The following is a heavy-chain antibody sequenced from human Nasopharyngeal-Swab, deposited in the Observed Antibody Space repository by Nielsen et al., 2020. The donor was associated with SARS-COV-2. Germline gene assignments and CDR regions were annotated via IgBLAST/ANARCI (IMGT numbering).Heavy chain of an antibody. CDR3: ARVSADFWSGYYLYYFDY. J-gene: IGHJ4*02. Sequence: SETLSLTCTVSGGSISSYYWSWIRQPPGKGLEWIGYIYYSGSINYNPSLRSRVTISVDTSKNQFSLKLSSVTAADAAVYYCARVSADFWSGYYLYYFDYWGQGTLVTVSS. D-gene: IGHD3-3*01. CDR1: GGSISSYY. V-gene: IGHV4-59*01. CDR2: IYYSGSI.